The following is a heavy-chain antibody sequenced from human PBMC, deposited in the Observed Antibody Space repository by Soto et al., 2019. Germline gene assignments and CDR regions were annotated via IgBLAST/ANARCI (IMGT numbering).Heavy chain of an antibody. V-gene: IGHV3-33*01. Sequence: QVQLVESGGGVVQAGRSLRLSCAASGFTFRTYGMHWVRQAPGKGPEWVALIWNDGSDQSYAASVQGRFTISRDNSNNRLFLQMISLRDEDTAVYYCAREIWQKYSSVRSCSTPDYWGQGTLVTVST. CDR3: AREIWQKYSSVRSCSTPDY. CDR2: IWNDGSDQ. D-gene: IGHD5-12*01. J-gene: IGHJ4*02. CDR1: GFTFRTYG.